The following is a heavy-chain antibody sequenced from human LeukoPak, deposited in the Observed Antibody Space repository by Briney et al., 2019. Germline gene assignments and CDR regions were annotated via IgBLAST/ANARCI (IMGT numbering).Heavy chain of an antibody. V-gene: IGHV3-53*01. CDR1: GFTVSSNY. D-gene: IGHD3-10*01. J-gene: IGHJ6*03. CDR3: ARSLRVRGVPDYMDV. CDR2: IHKSAIT. Sequence: QPGGSLRLSCAASGFTVSSNYMTWVRQAPGKGLEWVSVIHKSAITYYADTVKGRFTISRDNSKNIVFLQMNSLRAEDTAVYYCARSLRVRGVPDYMDVWGRGTTVTISS.